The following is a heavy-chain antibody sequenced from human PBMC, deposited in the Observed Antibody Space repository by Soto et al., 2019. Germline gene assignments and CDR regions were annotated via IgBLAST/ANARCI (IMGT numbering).Heavy chain of an antibody. CDR1: GYSFTSYW. J-gene: IGHJ6*02. V-gene: IGHV5-10-1*01. CDR2: IDPSDSYT. Sequence: PGESLQISCKDSGYSFTSYWVSWVRQMPGKGLEWMGRIDPSDSYTNYSPSFQGHVTISADKSISTAYLQWSSLKASDTAMYYCARQGAVTTGYYYYGMDVWGQGTTVTVSS. D-gene: IGHD4-17*01. CDR3: ARQGAVTTGYYYYGMDV.